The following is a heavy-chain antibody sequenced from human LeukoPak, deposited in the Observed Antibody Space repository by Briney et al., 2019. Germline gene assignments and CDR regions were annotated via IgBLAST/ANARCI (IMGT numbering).Heavy chain of an antibody. Sequence: ASVKVSCKASGGTFSSYAISWVRQAPGQGLEWMGGIIPIFGTANYAQKFQGRVTITADKSTSTAYMELSSLRSEDTAVYYCASQTSLWFGESPGYWGQGTLVTVSS. D-gene: IGHD3-10*01. J-gene: IGHJ4*02. CDR3: ASQTSLWFGESPGY. CDR1: GGTFSSYA. CDR2: IIPIFGTA. V-gene: IGHV1-69*06.